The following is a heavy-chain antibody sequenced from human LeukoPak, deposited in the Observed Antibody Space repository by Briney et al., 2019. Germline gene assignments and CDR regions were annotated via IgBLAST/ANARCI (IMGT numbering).Heavy chain of an antibody. J-gene: IGHJ3*02. CDR2: ISNDASIA. D-gene: IGHD1-7*01. V-gene: IGHV3-30*04. CDR3: AKDEGTIWNYKNEGFDI. CDR1: GFSFSSFV. Sequence: GGSLRLSCAASGFSFSSFVMHWVRQAPGKGLEWVAAISNDASIAGYVDSVRGRFTISRDQSKNTLYLQMNSLRPEDTAVYFCAKDEGTIWNYKNEGFDIWGQGTMVSVSS.